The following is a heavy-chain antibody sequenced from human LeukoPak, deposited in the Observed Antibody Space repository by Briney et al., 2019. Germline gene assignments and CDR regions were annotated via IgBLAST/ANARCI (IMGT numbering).Heavy chain of an antibody. J-gene: IGHJ4*02. Sequence: ASVKVSCKASGYTFTGYYMHWVRQAPGQGLEWMGWINPNSGGTNYAQKLQGRVTMTRDTSISTAYMELSRLRSDDTAVYYCARGGLWFGELLSPGYFDYWGQGTLVTVSS. CDR1: GYTFTGYY. D-gene: IGHD3-10*01. V-gene: IGHV1-2*02. CDR2: INPNSGGT. CDR3: ARGGLWFGELLSPGYFDY.